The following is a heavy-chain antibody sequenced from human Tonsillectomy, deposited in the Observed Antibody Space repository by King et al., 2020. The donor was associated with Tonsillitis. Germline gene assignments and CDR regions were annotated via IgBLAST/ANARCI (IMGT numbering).Heavy chain of an antibody. CDR3: ARQFLVRGVIITFDS. D-gene: IGHD3-10*01. Sequence: QLQESGPGLVKPSETLSLTCTVSGGSISSNSYYWGWIRQPPGKGLEWIGSIYHSWGTYYNPSLKARVSISVDTSTNHFSPKLSSVTAADTAVYYCARQFLVRGVIITFDSWGQGTLVTVSS. V-gene: IGHV4-39*01. CDR2: IYHSWGT. CDR1: GGSISSNSYY. J-gene: IGHJ5*01.